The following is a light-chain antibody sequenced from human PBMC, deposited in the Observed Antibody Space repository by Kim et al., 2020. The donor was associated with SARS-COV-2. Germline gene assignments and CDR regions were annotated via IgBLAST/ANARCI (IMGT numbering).Light chain of an antibody. J-gene: IGLJ2*01. Sequence: VAWGQTVRITCQGDSLRSYYATWYQQKPRQAPVLVIYGRNNRPSGIPDRFFGSTSGNTASLTISGAQAEDEADFYCQSRDSGGNVVFGGGTQLTVL. V-gene: IGLV3-19*01. CDR1: SLRSYY. CDR2: GRN. CDR3: QSRDSGGNVV.